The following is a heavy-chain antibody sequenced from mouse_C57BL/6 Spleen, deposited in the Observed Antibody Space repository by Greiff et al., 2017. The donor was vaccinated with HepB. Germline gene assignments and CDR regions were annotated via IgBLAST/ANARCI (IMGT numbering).Heavy chain of an antibody. CDR2: IDPNSGGT. J-gene: IGHJ2*01. D-gene: IGHD1-1*01. CDR1: GYTFTSYW. CDR3: ARWGSPYGSSYKDY. Sequence: QVQLKQPGAELVKPGASVKLSCKASGYTFTSYWMHWVKQRPGRGLEWIGRIDPNSGGTKYNEKFKSKATLTVDKPSSTAYMQLSSLTSEDSAVYYCARWGSPYGSSYKDYWGQGTTLTVSS. V-gene: IGHV1-72*01.